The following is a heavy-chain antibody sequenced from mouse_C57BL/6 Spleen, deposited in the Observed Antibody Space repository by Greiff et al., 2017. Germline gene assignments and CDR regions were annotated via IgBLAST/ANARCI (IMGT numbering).Heavy chain of an antibody. J-gene: IGHJ1*03. CDR2: ISYDGSN. D-gene: IGHD3-3*01. V-gene: IGHV3-6*01. CDR1: GYSITSGYY. CDR3: ARAGLHWYFDV. Sequence: DVQLQEPGPGLVKPSPSLSLTCSVTGYSITSGYYWNWIRQFPGNKLEWMGYISYDGSNNYNPSFKNRISITRDTSKNQLFLKLNSVTTEDTATYYCARAGLHWYFDVWGTGTTVTVSS.